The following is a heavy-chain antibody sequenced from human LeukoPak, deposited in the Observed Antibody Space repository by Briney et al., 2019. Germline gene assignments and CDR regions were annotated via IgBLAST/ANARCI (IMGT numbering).Heavy chain of an antibody. J-gene: IGHJ4*02. CDR2: IIPIFGTA. CDR1: GGTFSSYA. D-gene: IGHD3-10*01. V-gene: IGHV1-69*01. Sequence: SAKVSCKASGGTFSSYAISWVRQAPGQGLEWMGGIIPIFGTANYAQKFQGRVTITADESTSTAYMELSSLRSEDTAVYYCARAIATKGSGSTDFDYWGQGTLVTVSS. CDR3: ARAIATKGSGSTDFDY.